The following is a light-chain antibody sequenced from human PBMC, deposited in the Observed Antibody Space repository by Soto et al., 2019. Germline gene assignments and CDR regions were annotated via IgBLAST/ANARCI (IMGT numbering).Light chain of an antibody. V-gene: IGKV3-20*01. Sequence: EVVMTQSPATLSVSPGEGVTVSCRASQGIGDTLAWYQHKPGQTPRLLIYGASSRATGIPDRFSGSGSGTDFTLTISRLEPEDFALYYCHHYGTSPWTFGQGTKVDI. CDR3: HHYGTSPWT. CDR1: QGIGDT. J-gene: IGKJ1*01. CDR2: GAS.